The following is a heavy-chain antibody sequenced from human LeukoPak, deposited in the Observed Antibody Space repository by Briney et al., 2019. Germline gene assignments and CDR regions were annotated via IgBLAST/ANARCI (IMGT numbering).Heavy chain of an antibody. D-gene: IGHD6-13*01. CDR1: GFTFSSYW. Sequence: PGGSLRLSCAASGFTFSSYWMSWVRQAPGKGLEWVANIKQDGSEKYYVDSVKGRFTISRDNAKNSLYLQMNSLRAEDTAVYCASAAAAGTGLGYFDYWGQGTPVTVSS. J-gene: IGHJ4*02. CDR2: IKQDGSEK. CDR3: ASAAAAGTGLGYFDY. V-gene: IGHV3-7*01.